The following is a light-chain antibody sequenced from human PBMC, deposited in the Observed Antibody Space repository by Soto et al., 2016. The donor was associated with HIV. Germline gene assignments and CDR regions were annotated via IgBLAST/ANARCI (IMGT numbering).Light chain of an antibody. Sequence: SYVLTQPSSVSVAPGKAATITCGGKNIGSQDIHWYQQKPGQAPVLVVYDDRARPSGIPDRFSGSHSGDTATLTISRVEVGMSDYYCQVWDSRSDGLFGGGTRLTVL. J-gene: IGLJ2*01. CDR3: QVWDSRSDGL. V-gene: IGLV3-21*03. CDR1: NIGSQD. CDR2: DDR.